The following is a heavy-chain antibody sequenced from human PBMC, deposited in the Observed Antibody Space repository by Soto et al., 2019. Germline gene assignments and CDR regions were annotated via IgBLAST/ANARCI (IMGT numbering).Heavy chain of an antibody. J-gene: IGHJ6*02. V-gene: IGHV5-51*01. Sequence: PGGSLKISCKGSGYSFTSYWIGWVRQMPGKGLEWMGIIYPGDSDTRYSPAFQGQVTISADKSISTAYLQWSSLKASDTAMYYCGRNLVGYCSSTSCPNKYYYYYGMDVWGQGTTVTVSS. D-gene: IGHD2-2*01. CDR1: GYSFTSYW. CDR2: IYPGDSDT. CDR3: GRNLVGYCSSTSCPNKYYYYYGMDV.